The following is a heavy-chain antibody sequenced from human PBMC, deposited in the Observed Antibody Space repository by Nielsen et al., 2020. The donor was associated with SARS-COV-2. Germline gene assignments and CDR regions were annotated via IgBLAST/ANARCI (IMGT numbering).Heavy chain of an antibody. Sequence: GESLKISCAASGFTFGSYSMNWVRQTPGKGLEYVSDINYNGGSTYYGDSVTGRFTISRDNGKKSLYLQMNSLRAEDTAIYYCAREYSSTSGRAFDIWGQGTNVIVSS. CDR2: INYNGGST. CDR3: AREYSSTSGRAFDI. CDR1: GFTFGSYS. V-gene: IGHV3-64*02. J-gene: IGHJ3*02. D-gene: IGHD6-19*01.